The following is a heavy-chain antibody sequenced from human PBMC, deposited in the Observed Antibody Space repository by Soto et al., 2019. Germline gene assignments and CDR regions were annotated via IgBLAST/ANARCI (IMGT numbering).Heavy chain of an antibody. J-gene: IGHJ6*02. CDR3: SGDPSGYDEGDWYFGMDV. Sequence: QTGGSLRLSCAASGFSVSSNYMSWVRQAPGKGLEWVSVIYMNGTTDYAHSVQGRFTISRDIYKNVLFLQMNSLRAEDSAVYFCSGDPSGYDEGDWYFGMDVWGQGTAVTVSS. CDR2: IYMNGTT. D-gene: IGHD5-12*01. CDR1: GFSVSSNY. V-gene: IGHV3-53*01.